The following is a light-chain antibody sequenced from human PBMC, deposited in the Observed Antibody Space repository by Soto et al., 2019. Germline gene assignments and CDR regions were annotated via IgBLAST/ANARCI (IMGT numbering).Light chain of an antibody. CDR3: QQFGSSPTT. V-gene: IGKV3-20*01. J-gene: IGKJ2*01. CDR1: QSVISTY. Sequence: IVLTQSPGTLSLSPGERATLPCRASQSVISTYLAWYQQQPGQAPRLLLYGASNRATGIPDRFSGSGSGTDFTLTITRLEPEDFAVYFCQQFGSSPTTFGQGTKLDIK. CDR2: GAS.